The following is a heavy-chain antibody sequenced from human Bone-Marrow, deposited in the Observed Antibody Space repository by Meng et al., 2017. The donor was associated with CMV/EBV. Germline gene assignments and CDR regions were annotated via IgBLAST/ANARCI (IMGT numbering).Heavy chain of an antibody. D-gene: IGHD2-2*01. V-gene: IGHV3-7*01. Sequence: GGSLRLSCAASGFTFSSHWMTWVRQAPGKGLEWVANINQDGSQKNYVDSVKGRFTISRDNAKNSLFLQMNSLRAEDTAVYYCARGFTRFDPWGQGTLVTVSS. CDR1: GFTFSSHW. CDR3: ARGFTRFDP. J-gene: IGHJ5*02. CDR2: INQDGSQK.